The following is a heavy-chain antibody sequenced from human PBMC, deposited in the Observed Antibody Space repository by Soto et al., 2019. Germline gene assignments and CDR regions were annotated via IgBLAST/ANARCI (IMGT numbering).Heavy chain of an antibody. CDR1: GYTFTSYD. Sequence: GASVKVSCKASGYTFTSYDINWVRQAPGQGLEWMGGIIPMFGTPHYAEKFQDRVTITADESTGTAYLELSSLTSEDTAVYYCATSGGRDGYSFDYWGPGTLVTVSS. V-gene: IGHV1-69*13. J-gene: IGHJ4*01. CDR2: IIPMFGTP. D-gene: IGHD5-12*01. CDR3: ATSGGRDGYSFDY.